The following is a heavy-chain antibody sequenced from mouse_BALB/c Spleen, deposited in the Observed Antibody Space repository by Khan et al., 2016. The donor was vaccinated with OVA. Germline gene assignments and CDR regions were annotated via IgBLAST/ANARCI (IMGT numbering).Heavy chain of an antibody. V-gene: IGHV9-3-1*01. CDR3: ARGNYRYDRHFDV. CDR1: GYTFTNYG. J-gene: IGHJ1*01. Sequence: QIQLVQSGPELKKPGETVKISCKASGYTFTNYGMNWVKQAPGKGLKWMGGIKTYPEEPTSGDAFKGRFAFSLETSANTAYLQLNNLKNKATATYFCARGNYRYDRHFDVWGAGTTVTVSS. CDR2: IKTYPEEP. D-gene: IGHD2-14*01.